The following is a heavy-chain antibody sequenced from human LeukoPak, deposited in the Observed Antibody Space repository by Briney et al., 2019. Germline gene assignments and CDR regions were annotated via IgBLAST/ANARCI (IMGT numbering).Heavy chain of an antibody. J-gene: IGHJ4*02. Sequence: ASAKVSCKASGYTFTSYAMHWVRQAPGQRLEWMGWINAGNGYTKYSQKFQGRVTITRDTSASTAYMELSSLRSEDTAVYYCARDRDIVGIDYWGQGTLVTVSS. V-gene: IGHV1-3*01. CDR2: INAGNGYT. CDR3: ARDRDIVGIDY. CDR1: GYTFTSYA. D-gene: IGHD1-26*01.